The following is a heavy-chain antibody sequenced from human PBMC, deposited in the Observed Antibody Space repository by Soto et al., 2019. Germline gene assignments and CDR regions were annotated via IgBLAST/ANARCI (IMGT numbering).Heavy chain of an antibody. Sequence: EVQLLESGGGLVQPGGSLRLSCAASGFTFSSYAMSWVRQAPGKGLEWVSAISGSGGSTYYADSVKGRFTISRDNSKNTLYLQMNSLRAEDTAVYYCAKAYYYDSSGSILGDAFDIWGQGTMVTGSS. CDR2: ISGSGGST. V-gene: IGHV3-23*01. CDR1: GFTFSSYA. D-gene: IGHD3-22*01. CDR3: AKAYYYDSSGSILGDAFDI. J-gene: IGHJ3*02.